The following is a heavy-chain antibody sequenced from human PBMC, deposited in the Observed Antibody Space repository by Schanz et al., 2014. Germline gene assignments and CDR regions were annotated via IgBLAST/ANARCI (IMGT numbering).Heavy chain of an antibody. Sequence: QVQLVESGGGVVQPGGSLRLSCAASGFTFNSYAFHWVRQAPGKGLEWVALISYDGNTKYYADSVKGRFTISRDNSKNTLYLQMNSLRADDTAVYYCATEGPRGTRHPINYYYAMDNWGQGTKXTV. D-gene: IGHD6-6*01. CDR2: ISYDGNTK. V-gene: IGHV3-30-3*01. CDR3: ATEGPRGTRHPINYYYAMDN. CDR1: GFTFNSYA. J-gene: IGHJ6*02.